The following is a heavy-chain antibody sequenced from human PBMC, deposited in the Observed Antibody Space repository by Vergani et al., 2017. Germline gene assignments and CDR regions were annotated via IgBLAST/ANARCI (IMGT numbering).Heavy chain of an antibody. Sequence: EVQLVQSGAEVKKPGESLKISCKGSGYSFTSYWIGWVRQMPGKGLEWMGIIYPGDSDTRYSPSFQGQVTISADKSIITSYLHWSSLKASDTAMYYCAXSIYCGSYCRRYYGMDVWGQGTTVTVSS. D-gene: IGHD1-26*01. CDR2: IYPGDSDT. CDR3: AXSIYCGSYCRRYYGMDV. CDR1: GYSFTSYW. J-gene: IGHJ6*02. V-gene: IGHV5-51*01.